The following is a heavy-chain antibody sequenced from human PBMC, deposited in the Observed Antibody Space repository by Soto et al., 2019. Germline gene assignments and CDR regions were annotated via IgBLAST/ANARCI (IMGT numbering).Heavy chain of an antibody. CDR1: GYSFTSYW. CDR2: IDPSDSYT. Sequence: GESLKISCKGSGYSFTSYWISWVRQMPGKGLEWMGRIDPSDSYTNYSPSFQGHVPISADKSISTAYLQWSSLKASDTAMYYCARPLLPDYYDSSVGAFDIWGQGTMVTVSS. V-gene: IGHV5-10-1*01. CDR3: ARPLLPDYYDSSVGAFDI. J-gene: IGHJ3*02. D-gene: IGHD3-22*01.